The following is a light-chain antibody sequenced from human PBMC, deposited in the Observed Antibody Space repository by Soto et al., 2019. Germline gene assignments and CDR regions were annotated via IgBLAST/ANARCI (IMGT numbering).Light chain of an antibody. CDR3: CSYAGGSNV. CDR2: EGS. J-gene: IGLJ1*01. CDR1: SSDVGSYEF. Sequence: QAVVTQPASVSDSPGQSITISCTGTSSDVGSYEFVSWYQQYPGKAPKLMIYEGSKRPSGVSDRFSGSKSGNTASLTISGLQAEDEADYFCCSYAGGSNVFGAGTKVTVL. V-gene: IGLV2-23*03.